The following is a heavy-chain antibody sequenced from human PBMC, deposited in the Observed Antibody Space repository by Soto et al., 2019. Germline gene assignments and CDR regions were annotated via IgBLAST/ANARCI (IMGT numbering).Heavy chain of an antibody. CDR2: ISSSSSYT. Sequence: GGSLRLSCAASGFTFSDYYMSWIRQAPGKGLEWVSYISSSSSYTNYADSVKGRFTISRDNAKNSLYLQMNSLRAEDTAVYYCARCRKITSTAFDYWGQGTLVTVSS. D-gene: IGHD5-18*01. CDR3: ARCRKITSTAFDY. CDR1: GFTFSDYY. J-gene: IGHJ4*02. V-gene: IGHV3-11*03.